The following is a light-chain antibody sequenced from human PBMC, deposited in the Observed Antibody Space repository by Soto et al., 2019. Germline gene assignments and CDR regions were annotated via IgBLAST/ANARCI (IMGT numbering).Light chain of an antibody. CDR1: QSISSY. Sequence: DIQMTQSPSSLSACVGDRVTITCRASQSISSYLNWYQQKPGKAPKLLIYAASSLQSGVPSRFSGSGSGTDFTLTISSLQPEDFATYYCQQANSFPLTFGGGTKVDI. CDR3: QQANSFPLT. V-gene: IGKV1-39*01. J-gene: IGKJ4*01. CDR2: AAS.